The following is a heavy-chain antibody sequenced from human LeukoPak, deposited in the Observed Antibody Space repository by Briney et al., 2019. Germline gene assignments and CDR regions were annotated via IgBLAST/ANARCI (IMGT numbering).Heavy chain of an antibody. CDR2: IYSGGST. CDR3: ARSVSSGWYFDY. D-gene: IGHD6-19*01. CDR1: GFTFSNYG. Sequence: GGSLRLSCAASGFTFSNYGMHWVRQAPGKGLEWVSVIYSGGSTYYADSVKGRFTISRDNSKNTLYLQMNSLRAEDTAVYYCARSVSSGWYFDYWGQGTLVTVSS. J-gene: IGHJ4*02. V-gene: IGHV3-66*01.